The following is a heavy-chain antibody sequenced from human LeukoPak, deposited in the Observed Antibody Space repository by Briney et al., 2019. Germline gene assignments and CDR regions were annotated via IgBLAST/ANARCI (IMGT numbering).Heavy chain of an antibody. J-gene: IGHJ6*01. Sequence: VASVTVSLTSSGYTFTIYGISWVRRAPGQGLEWMGWISAYNGNTNYVQKLQGRVTMTTDTSTSTAYMELRSLGSYDTAVDYCARDVDYFFDCGRGTTVTASS. D-gene: IGHD2/OR15-2a*01. CDR2: ISAYNGNT. CDR3: ARDVDYFFD. V-gene: IGHV1-18*04. CDR1: GYTFTIYG.